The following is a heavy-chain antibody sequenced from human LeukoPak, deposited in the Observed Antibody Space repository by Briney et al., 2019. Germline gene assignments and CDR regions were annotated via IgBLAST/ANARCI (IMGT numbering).Heavy chain of an antibody. CDR3: ALGGSMATIIY. CDR1: GYTFTSYD. CDR2: MNPNSGNT. Sequence: GASVKVSCKASGYTFTSYDINWVRQATGQGLEWMGWMNPNSGNTGYAQKFQGRVTITRNTSISTAYMELSSLRSEDTDVYYCALGGSMATIIYWGQGTLVTVSS. V-gene: IGHV1-8*03. J-gene: IGHJ4*02. D-gene: IGHD5-24*01.